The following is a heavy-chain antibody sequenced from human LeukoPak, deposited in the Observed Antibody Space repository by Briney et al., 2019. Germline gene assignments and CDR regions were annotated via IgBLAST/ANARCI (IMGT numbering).Heavy chain of an antibody. CDR2: IYYSGST. Sequence: SETLSLTCAVSGGSISSSSYYWGWIRQPPGKGLEWIGSIYYSGSTNYNPSLKSRVTISVDTSKNQFSLKLSSVTAADTAVYYCARVAGWRNYDILTGYYHPTGYYYYMDVWGKGTTVTISS. D-gene: IGHD3-9*01. J-gene: IGHJ6*03. CDR1: GGSISSSSYY. CDR3: ARVAGWRNYDILTGYYHPTGYYYYMDV. V-gene: IGHV4-39*07.